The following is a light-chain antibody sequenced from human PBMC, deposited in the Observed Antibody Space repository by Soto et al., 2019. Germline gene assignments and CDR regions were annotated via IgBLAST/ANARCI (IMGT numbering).Light chain of an antibody. CDR3: QQYNTYSRT. CDR1: QSISRW. CDR2: DAS. V-gene: IGKV1-5*01. Sequence: DIQMTQSPSTLSASVLDRVTITCLASQSISRWLGWYQQKAGKAPRLLIYDASSLESGVPSRFSGSGSGTEFTLTISSLQPDDFATYYCQQYNTYSRTFGQGTKV. J-gene: IGKJ1*01.